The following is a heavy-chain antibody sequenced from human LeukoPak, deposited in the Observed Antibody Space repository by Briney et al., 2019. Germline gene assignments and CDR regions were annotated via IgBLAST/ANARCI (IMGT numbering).Heavy chain of an antibody. CDR2: ISYDGSNK. CDR1: GFTFSSYA. CDR3: ARGNTAMATPFDY. Sequence: GGSLRLSCAASGFTFSSYAMHWVRQAPGKGLEWVAVISYDGSNKYYADSVKGRFTISRDNSKNTLYLQMNSLRAEDTAVYYCARGNTAMATPFDYWGQGTLVTVSS. D-gene: IGHD5-18*01. V-gene: IGHV3-30-3*01. J-gene: IGHJ4*02.